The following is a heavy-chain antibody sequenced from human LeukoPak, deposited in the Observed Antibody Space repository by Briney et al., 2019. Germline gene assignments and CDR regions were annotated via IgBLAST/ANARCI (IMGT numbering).Heavy chain of an antibody. J-gene: IGHJ4*02. Sequence: AGGSLRLSCAASGFTFSDYYMSWIRQAPGKGLEWVSYISNSSSYTNYADSVKGRFTISRDNAKNSLYLQMNSLRAEDTAVYYCARKARGVFTPMDYWGQGTLVTVSS. V-gene: IGHV3-11*06. CDR1: GFTFSDYY. CDR3: ARKARGVFTPMDY. CDR2: ISNSSSYT. D-gene: IGHD3-10*01.